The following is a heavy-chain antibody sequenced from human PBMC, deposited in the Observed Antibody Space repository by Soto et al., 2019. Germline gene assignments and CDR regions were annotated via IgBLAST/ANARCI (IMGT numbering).Heavy chain of an antibody. CDR3: ARSGGGFEP. Sequence: GLSLRLSCAASGFTSSSYARPWVRQAPGKGLEWVSAISGGGGSTYYAGCVKGPFTISRDNSKNTLYLQMNSLRAQDTAVYYCARSGGGFEPWGQGTLVTV. CDR2: ISGGGGST. CDR1: GFTSSSYA. J-gene: IGHJ5*02. V-gene: IGHV3-23*01.